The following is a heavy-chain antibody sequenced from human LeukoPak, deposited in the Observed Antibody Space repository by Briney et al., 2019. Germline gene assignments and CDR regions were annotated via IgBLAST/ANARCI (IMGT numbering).Heavy chain of an antibody. Sequence: GGSLRLSCAASGFTFSSYGMSWVRQAPGKGLEWVSAISGSGGSTYYADSVKGRFTISKDNAMDTLFLQMNSLRAEDTAVYYCAKSSLYYYDSSGYYPHSPFDYWGQGTLVTVSS. D-gene: IGHD3-22*01. CDR1: GFTFSSYG. V-gene: IGHV3-23*01. CDR2: ISGSGGST. CDR3: AKSSLYYYDSSGYYPHSPFDY. J-gene: IGHJ4*02.